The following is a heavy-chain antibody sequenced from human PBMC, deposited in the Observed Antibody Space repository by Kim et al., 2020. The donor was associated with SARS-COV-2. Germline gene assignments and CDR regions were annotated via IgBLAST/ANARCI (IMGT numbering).Heavy chain of an antibody. Sequence: PSRESRVTISVDTSKNQFSLKLNSVTAADTAVYYCARSGSGSYYMNWVDPWGQGTLVTVSS. D-gene: IGHD3-10*01. V-gene: IGHV4-59*01. J-gene: IGHJ5*02. CDR3: ARSGSGSYYMNWVDP.